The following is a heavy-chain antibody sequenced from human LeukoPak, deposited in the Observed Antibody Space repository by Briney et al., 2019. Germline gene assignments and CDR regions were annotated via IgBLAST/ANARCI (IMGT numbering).Heavy chain of an antibody. CDR1: GGSISSHY. CDR2: IYYSGST. J-gene: IGHJ4*02. D-gene: IGHD3-22*01. CDR3: ARSGHYYDSSGYYYVGPFDY. Sequence: SETLSLTCTVSGGSISSHYWSWIRQPPGKGLEWIGYIYYSGSTNYNPSLKSRVTISVDTSKNQFSLKLSSVIAADTAVYYCARSGHYYDSSGYYYVGPFDYWGQGTLVTVSS. V-gene: IGHV4-59*11.